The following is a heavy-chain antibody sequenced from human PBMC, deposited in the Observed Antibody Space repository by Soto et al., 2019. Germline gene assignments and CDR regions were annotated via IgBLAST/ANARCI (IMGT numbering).Heavy chain of an antibody. D-gene: IGHD2-15*01. CDR1: GFAFRSYN. J-gene: IGHJ4*02. V-gene: IGHV3-21*01. Sequence: EVQLVESGGGLVKPGGSLTLSCGASGFAFRSYNMNWVRQAPGKGLEWVASISSGSSNIYYADSVKGRFTISRDNAKNSLYLQMDSLRAEDSAVYYCARTTVVAATFDFWGQGTLVTVSS. CDR3: ARTTVVAATFDF. CDR2: ISSGSSNI.